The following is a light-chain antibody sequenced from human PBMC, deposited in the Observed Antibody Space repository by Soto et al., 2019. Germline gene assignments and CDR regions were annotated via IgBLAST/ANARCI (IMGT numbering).Light chain of an antibody. V-gene: IGKV3-20*01. CDR1: QSVGSNY. CDR2: ATS. J-gene: IGKJ1*01. CDR3: QQFGISPWT. Sequence: EIVLTQSPGTLSLSPGERATLSCRASQSVGSNYLAWYQQKPGQAPRLLIYATSTRATGIPDRFSGSGSVTDFTLTISRLEPEDFAVYYCQQFGISPWTFGQGTKVDIK.